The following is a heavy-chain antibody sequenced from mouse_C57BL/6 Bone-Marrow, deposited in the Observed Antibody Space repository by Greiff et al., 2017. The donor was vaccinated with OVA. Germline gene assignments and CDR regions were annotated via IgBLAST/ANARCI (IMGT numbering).Heavy chain of an antibody. Sequence: EVQLQQSGAELVRPGASVKLSCTASGFNIKDDYMHWVKQRPEQGLEWIGWIDPENGDTEYASKFQGKATITADTSSNTAYLHLSSLTSEDTAVYYCTTSGNRDYWGQGTTLTVSS. CDR3: TTSGNRDY. V-gene: IGHV14-4*01. CDR1: GFNIKDDY. J-gene: IGHJ2*01. D-gene: IGHD2-1*01. CDR2: IDPENGDT.